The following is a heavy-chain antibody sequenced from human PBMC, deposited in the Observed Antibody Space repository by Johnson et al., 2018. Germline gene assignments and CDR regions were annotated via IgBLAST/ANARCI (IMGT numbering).Heavy chain of an antibody. CDR2: ISYDGSNK. J-gene: IGHJ3*02. V-gene: IGHV3-30*03. CDR1: GFTFDNYG. Sequence: QVQLVESGGGVVQXGRSLRLSCAASGFTFDNYGMHWVRQAPGKGLDWVTIISYDGSNKKYADSVKGRFTISRDDSKNTLHLQMNSLKTEDTAVYYCTTDVLEMATTMAGGYDAFDIWGQGTMVTVSS. D-gene: IGHD5-24*01. CDR3: TTDVLEMATTMAGGYDAFDI.